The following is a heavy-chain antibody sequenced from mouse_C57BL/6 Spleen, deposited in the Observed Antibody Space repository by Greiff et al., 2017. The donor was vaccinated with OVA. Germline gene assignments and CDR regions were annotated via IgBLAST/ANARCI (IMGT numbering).Heavy chain of an antibody. CDR2: IYPGSGNT. Sequence: QVQLQQSGPELVKPGASVKISCKASGYSFTSYYIHWVKQRPGQGLEWIGWIYPGSGNTKYNEKFKGKAPLTADTSSRTAYMQLSSLTTEDSAVYYCAREGGTGTAFDYWGQGTTLTVSS. J-gene: IGHJ2*01. CDR1: GYSFTSYY. CDR3: AREGGTGTAFDY. V-gene: IGHV1-66*01. D-gene: IGHD4-1*01.